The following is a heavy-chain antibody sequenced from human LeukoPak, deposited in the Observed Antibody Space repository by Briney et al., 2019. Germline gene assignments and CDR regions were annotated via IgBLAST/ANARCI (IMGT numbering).Heavy chain of an antibody. D-gene: IGHD3-10*01. CDR3: AKLYGSGTYYNLFGY. J-gene: IGHJ4*02. V-gene: IGHV3-23*01. CDR1: GVTFSSYA. CDR2: VSASGGTT. Sequence: GGSLRLSCAASGVTFSSYAMGWVRQAPGKGLEWVAAVSASGGTTHHADSVEGRFTISRDNSKNTLYLQMNSLRAEDTAVYYCAKLYGSGTYYNLFGYWGQGTLVTVSS.